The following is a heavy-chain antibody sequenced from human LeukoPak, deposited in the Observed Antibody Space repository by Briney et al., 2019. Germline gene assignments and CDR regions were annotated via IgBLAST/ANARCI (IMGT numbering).Heavy chain of an antibody. Sequence: GSVKVSCKASGYTSTSYYMHWVRQAPGQGLEWMGIINPSGGSTSYAQKFQGRVTMTRDTSTSTVYMELSSLRSEDTAVYYCARHYYDSSVGWYFDLWGRGTLVTVSS. D-gene: IGHD3-22*01. CDR3: ARHYYDSSVGWYFDL. V-gene: IGHV1-46*01. CDR2: INPSGGST. CDR1: GYTSTSYY. J-gene: IGHJ2*01.